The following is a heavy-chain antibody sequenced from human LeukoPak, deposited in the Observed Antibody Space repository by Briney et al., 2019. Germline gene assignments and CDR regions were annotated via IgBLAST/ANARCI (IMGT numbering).Heavy chain of an antibody. J-gene: IGHJ3*02. D-gene: IGHD6-6*01. CDR3: ARYSSSSGDYDAFDI. Sequence: ASVKVSCKASGYTFTSYYMHWVRQAPGQGLEWMGIINPSGGSTSYAQKFQGRVTITRNTSISTAYMELSSLRSEDTAVYYCARYSSSSGDYDAFDIWGQGTMVTVSS. CDR2: INPSGGST. V-gene: IGHV1-46*01. CDR1: GYTFTSYY.